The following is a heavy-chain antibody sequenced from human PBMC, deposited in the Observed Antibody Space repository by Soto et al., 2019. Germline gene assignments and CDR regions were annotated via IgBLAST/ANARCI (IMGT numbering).Heavy chain of an antibody. J-gene: IGHJ4*02. CDR2: ISAFKGYT. V-gene: IGHV1-18*01. CDR3: ARVDDYYDSSGHYFTFFNY. CDR1: GYIFTSYG. Sequence: QVQLVQSGPEVKKPGASVKLSCKASGYIFTSYGIGWVRQAPGQGLEWMGWISAFKGYTKDPQRLQGRVTMTTDTPTSTAYMELRSLRSDDTAVYYCARVDDYYDSSGHYFTFFNYWGQGSLVTVSS. D-gene: IGHD3-22*01.